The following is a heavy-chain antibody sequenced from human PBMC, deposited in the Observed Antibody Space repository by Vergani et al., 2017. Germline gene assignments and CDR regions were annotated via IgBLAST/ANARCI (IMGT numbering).Heavy chain of an antibody. CDR1: GYTFTSYG. D-gene: IGHD2-2*01. CDR3: AIDIVVPAAIAYYYYGMDV. Sequence: QVQLVQSGAEVKKPGASVKVSCKASGYTFTSYGISWVRQAPGQGLEWMGWISAYNGNTNYAQKLQGRDTMTTDTSTSTAYMELRSLRSDDTAVYYCAIDIVVPAAIAYYYYGMDVWGQGTTVTVSS. J-gene: IGHJ6*02. V-gene: IGHV1-18*01. CDR2: ISAYNGNT.